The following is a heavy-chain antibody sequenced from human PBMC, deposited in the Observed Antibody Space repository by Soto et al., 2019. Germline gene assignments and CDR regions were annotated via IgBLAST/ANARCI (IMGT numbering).Heavy chain of an antibody. Sequence: SETLSLTCAVYGGSFSGYYWSWIRQPPGKGLEWIGEINHSGSTNYNPSLKSRVTISVDTSKNQFSLKLSSVTAADTAVYYCARGQRDIVVVPAEKYYYYGMDVWGQGTTVTVSS. CDR2: INHSGST. CDR1: GGSFSGYY. CDR3: ARGQRDIVVVPAEKYYYYGMDV. D-gene: IGHD2-2*01. V-gene: IGHV4-34*01. J-gene: IGHJ6*02.